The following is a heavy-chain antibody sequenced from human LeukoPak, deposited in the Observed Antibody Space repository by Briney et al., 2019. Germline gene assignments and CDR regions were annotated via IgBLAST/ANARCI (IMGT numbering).Heavy chain of an antibody. J-gene: IGHJ4*02. CDR1: GFIFDNYA. CDR3: AKRDYPSPTDFYPLFDY. D-gene: IGHD3/OR15-3a*01. Sequence: GGSLRLSCVASGFIFDNYAMAWVRQAPGKGLEWVSGISGSAERMYYADSVRGRFTISRDNSKNTLFLLLNSLRADDTAVYFCAKRDYPSPTDFYPLFDYWGQGALVIVSS. V-gene: IGHV3-23*01. CDR2: ISGSAERM.